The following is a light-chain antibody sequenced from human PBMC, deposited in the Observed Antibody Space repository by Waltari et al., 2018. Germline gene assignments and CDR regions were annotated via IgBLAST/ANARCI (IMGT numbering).Light chain of an antibody. J-gene: IGKJ4*01. V-gene: IGKV2-28*01. CDR3: MQALQTPLT. Sequence: DIAMTQSPLSLPVTPGEPASISCRSSQSLLHSNGYNYLDWYLQKPGQSPQLLIYLGSNRASGAPDRFSGSGSGTDFTLKISRVEAEDVGVYYCMQALQTPLTFGGGTKVEIK. CDR2: LGS. CDR1: QSLLHSNGYNY.